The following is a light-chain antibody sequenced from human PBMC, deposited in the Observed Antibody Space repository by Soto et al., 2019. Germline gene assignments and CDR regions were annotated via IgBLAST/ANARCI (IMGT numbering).Light chain of an antibody. V-gene: IGKV1-5*01. Sequence: DIQMTQSPSTLSGSVGDRVTITCRASQSISSWLAWYQQKPGKAPKLLIYDASTLESGVPSRFSGSGSETQFTLTISSLQPEDFATYYCQQHYTYTWTFGQGTKVDIK. CDR2: DAS. CDR3: QQHYTYTWT. J-gene: IGKJ1*01. CDR1: QSISSW.